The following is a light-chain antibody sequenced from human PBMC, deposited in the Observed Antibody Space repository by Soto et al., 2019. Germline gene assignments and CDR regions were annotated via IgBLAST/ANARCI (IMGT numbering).Light chain of an antibody. CDR2: GAS. CDR1: QSVSNSY. Sequence: EIVLTQSPGTLSLSPGERATLSCRASQSVSNSYLAWYQQKPGQAPRLLIYGASSRATGIPDRFSGSGSGTDFTLTISRLEPEDFAVYYCQQYGSSQWTFGQGTKVEFK. V-gene: IGKV3-20*01. J-gene: IGKJ1*01. CDR3: QQYGSSQWT.